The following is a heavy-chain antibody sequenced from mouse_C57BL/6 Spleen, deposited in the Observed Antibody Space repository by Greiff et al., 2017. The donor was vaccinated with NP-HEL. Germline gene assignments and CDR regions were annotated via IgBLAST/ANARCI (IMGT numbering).Heavy chain of an antibody. J-gene: IGHJ4*01. CDR1: GFTFSDYG. V-gene: IGHV5-17*01. CDR3: GRFGNYVDYAMDY. CDR2: ISSGSSTI. D-gene: IGHD2-1*01. Sequence: EVQGVESGGGLVKPGGSLKLSCAASGFTFSDYGMHWVRQAPEKGLEWVAYISSGSSTIYYADTVKGRFPISRDNAKNTLFLQMTRLRSEDTAMYYCGRFGNYVDYAMDYWGQGTSGTVSS.